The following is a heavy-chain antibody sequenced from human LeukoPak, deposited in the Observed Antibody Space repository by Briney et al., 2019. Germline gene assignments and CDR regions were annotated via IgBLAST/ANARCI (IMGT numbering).Heavy chain of an antibody. CDR3: TRGHYGGNTGY. CDR2: IRSKAYGGTT. Sequence: GGSLRLSCTASGFTFGDYAMSWFRQAPGKGLEWVSFIRSKAYGGTTEYAASVKGRFTISRDDSKSIAYLQMNSLKTEDTAVYYCTRGHYGGNTGYWGQGTLVTVSS. CDR1: GFTFGDYA. V-gene: IGHV3-49*03. D-gene: IGHD4-23*01. J-gene: IGHJ4*02.